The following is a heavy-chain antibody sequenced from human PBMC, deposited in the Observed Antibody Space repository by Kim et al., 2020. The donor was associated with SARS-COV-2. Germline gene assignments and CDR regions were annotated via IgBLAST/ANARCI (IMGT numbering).Heavy chain of an antibody. Sequence: SVKVSCKASGGTFSSYAISWVRQAPGQGLEWMGGIIPIFGTANYAQKFQGRVTITADESTSTAYMELSSLRSEDTAVYYCARADYGSGSYYDYYYYGMDVWVQGTTVTVSS. D-gene: IGHD3-10*01. CDR2: IIPIFGTA. CDR1: GGTFSSYA. CDR3: ARADYGSGSYYDYYYYGMDV. V-gene: IGHV1-69*13. J-gene: IGHJ6*02.